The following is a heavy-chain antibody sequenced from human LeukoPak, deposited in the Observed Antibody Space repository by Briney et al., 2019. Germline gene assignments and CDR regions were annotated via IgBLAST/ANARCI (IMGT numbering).Heavy chain of an antibody. J-gene: IGHJ4*02. CDR2: IYPGDSDT. V-gene: IGHV5-51*01. Sequence: GEFLKISCKGSGYSFTSYRIGWVRQMPGKGLEWMGIIYPGDSDTRYSPSFQGQVTISADKSISTAYLQWSSLKASDTAMYYCARRYCSGGSCYSVDYWGQGTLVTVSS. D-gene: IGHD2-15*01. CDR3: ARRYCSGGSCYSVDY. CDR1: GYSFTSYR.